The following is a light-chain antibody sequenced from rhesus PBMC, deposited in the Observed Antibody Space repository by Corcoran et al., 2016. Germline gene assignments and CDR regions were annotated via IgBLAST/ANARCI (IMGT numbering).Light chain of an antibody. CDR3: QQYNNWNS. CDR1: QSVGSN. J-gene: IGKJ2*01. V-gene: IGKV3-42*02. Sequence: ETVVTQSPATLSLSPGERATLSCRASQSVGSNLAWYQQKPGQAPKLLIYDASSRANGIPDRFSGSGSGTEFTLTISSLEPEDVGVYYCQQYNNWNSFGQGTKVEIK. CDR2: DAS.